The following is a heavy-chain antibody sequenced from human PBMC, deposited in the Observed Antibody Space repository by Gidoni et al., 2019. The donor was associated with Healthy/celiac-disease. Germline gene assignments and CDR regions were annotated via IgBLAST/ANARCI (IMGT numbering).Heavy chain of an antibody. J-gene: IGHJ5*02. Sequence: QVQLQQWGAGLLTASETLSLTCAVCGGSFSGYYWSWIRQPPGTGLEWIGEVNHGGSTNYNPPLTIRVPISVVTSKNQFSLKLSSVTAADTAVYYCATSYGGCFDPLGQGTLVTVSS. V-gene: IGHV4-34*01. CDR2: VNHGGST. CDR3: ATSYGGCFDP. D-gene: IGHD4-17*01. CDR1: GGSFSGYY.